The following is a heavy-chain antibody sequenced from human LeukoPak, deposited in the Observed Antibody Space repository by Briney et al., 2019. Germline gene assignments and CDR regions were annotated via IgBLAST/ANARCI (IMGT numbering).Heavy chain of an antibody. CDR3: ARDVQRRFDP. Sequence: GGSLRLSCAASGFTFSSYSMNWVRQAPGKGLEWVSHISSSSSTIYYADSVKGRLTISRDNAKNSLYLQMNSQRDEDTAMYYCARDVQRRFDPWGQGTLVTVSS. D-gene: IGHD6-25*01. V-gene: IGHV3-48*02. CDR1: GFTFSSYS. CDR2: ISSSSSTI. J-gene: IGHJ5*02.